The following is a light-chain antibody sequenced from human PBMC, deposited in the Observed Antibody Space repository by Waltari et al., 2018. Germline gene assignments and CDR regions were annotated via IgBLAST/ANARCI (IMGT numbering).Light chain of an antibody. CDR3: QQSYSVPPYT. CDR1: QSISNY. J-gene: IGKJ2*01. V-gene: IGKV1-39*01. Sequence: DIQMTQAPSSLSASAADRVKITCRASQSISNYLNWYQQKPGKAPKVLIYSASALQSGVPSRFSGSGSGTDFTLTISSLQPEDFATYYCQQSYSVPPYTFGQGTKLEIK. CDR2: SAS.